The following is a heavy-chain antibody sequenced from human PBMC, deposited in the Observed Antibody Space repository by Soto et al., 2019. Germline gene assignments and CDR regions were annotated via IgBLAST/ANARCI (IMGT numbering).Heavy chain of an antibody. CDR3: ARGLIVMLAGIEELINTHFDS. CDR2: IYYSGTT. D-gene: IGHD2-21*02. V-gene: IGHV4-31*03. CDR1: AASLNSGGYY. Sequence: SETLSLTCTVSAASLNSGGYYWRWLRQHPGKGLEWIGFIYYSGTTYYNPSLKSRVTTSVDTSKNQFSLRLSSVTAADTAVYYCARGLIVMLAGIEELINTHFDSGGQGNLVTV. J-gene: IGHJ4*02.